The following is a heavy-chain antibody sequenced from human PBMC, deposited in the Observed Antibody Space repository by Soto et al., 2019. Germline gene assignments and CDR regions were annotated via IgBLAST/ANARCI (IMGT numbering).Heavy chain of an antibody. V-gene: IGHV3-7*05. J-gene: IGHJ6*02. CDR2: IKQDGSEK. Sequence: EVQLVESGGGLVQPGGSLRLSCAASGFTFSSYWMSWVRQAPGKGLEWVANIKQDGSEKYYVDSVKGRFTISRDNAKNSLYLQMNSLRAEDTAVYHCASRDITMVRGVYYYYDMDVWGQGTTVTVSS. CDR3: ASRDITMVRGVYYYYDMDV. CDR1: GFTFSSYW. D-gene: IGHD3-10*01.